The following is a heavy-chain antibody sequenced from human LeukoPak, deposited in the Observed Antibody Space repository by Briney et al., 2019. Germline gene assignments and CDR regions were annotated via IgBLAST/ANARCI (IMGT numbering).Heavy chain of an antibody. Sequence: PGGSLRLSYAASGFTFSNYWLHWVRQAPGKGLVWVSRIDANAKTTSYADSVKGRFTISTDNAKKTLYLQMNSLRVEDTAVYYCLTVVETTIAAFDIWGQGTMVTVSS. D-gene: IGHD1-26*01. CDR1: GFTFSNYW. CDR3: LTVVETTIAAFDI. V-gene: IGHV3-74*01. J-gene: IGHJ3*02. CDR2: IDANAKTT.